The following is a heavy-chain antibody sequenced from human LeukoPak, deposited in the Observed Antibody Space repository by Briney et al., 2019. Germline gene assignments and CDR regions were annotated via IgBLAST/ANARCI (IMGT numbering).Heavy chain of an antibody. V-gene: IGHV3-23*05. J-gene: IGHJ6*02. D-gene: IGHD3-16*01. CDR3: TKDSQGSYDGFWYGTYGMDV. Sequence: GGSLRLSCVASGFSFNTFALTWVRQAPGKGLEWVSTISDYPHYANSVRGRFTISRDNSRKTVFLQMNSLTPEDAATYYCTKDSQGSYDGFWYGTYGMDVWGQGTTVTVSS. CDR1: GFSFNTFA. CDR2: ISDYP.